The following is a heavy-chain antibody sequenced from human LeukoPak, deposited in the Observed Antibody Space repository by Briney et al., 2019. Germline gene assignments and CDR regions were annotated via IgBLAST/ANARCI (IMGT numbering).Heavy chain of an antibody. D-gene: IGHD1-20*01. J-gene: IGHJ6*02. CDR2: ISSSSSFI. CDR3: ARGVSSITGTTPRPMDV. CDR1: GFTFSSYW. Sequence: GGSLRLSCAASGFTFSSYWMHWVRQAPGKGLEWVSSISSSSSFIYYADSVKGRFTISRDNAKNSLYLQMNSLRAEDTAVYYCARGVSSITGTTPRPMDVWGQGTTVTVSS. V-gene: IGHV3-21*01.